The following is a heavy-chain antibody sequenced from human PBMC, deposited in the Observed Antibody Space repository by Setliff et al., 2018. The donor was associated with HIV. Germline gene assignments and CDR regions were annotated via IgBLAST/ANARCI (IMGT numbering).Heavy chain of an antibody. V-gene: IGHV3-48*02. D-gene: IGHD1-26*01. CDR2: INTATVTTT. Sequence: SLRLSCAASGFSFSSYSMNWVRQAPGKGLEWIAYINTATVTTTVYYADSVKGRFTVSRDNAKNSLFLDMNSLRDDDSAVCYCARVGRIYYFEHWGQGTVVTV. CDR1: GFSFSSYS. CDR3: ARVGRIYYFEH. J-gene: IGHJ4*02.